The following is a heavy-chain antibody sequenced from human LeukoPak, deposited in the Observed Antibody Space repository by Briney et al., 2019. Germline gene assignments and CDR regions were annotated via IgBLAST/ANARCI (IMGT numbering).Heavy chain of an antibody. V-gene: IGHV3-7*01. D-gene: IGHD3-3*01. CDR2: IKEVGSQK. CDR3: ARDQSTYYDFWSGYFYYFDY. J-gene: IGHJ4*02. CDR1: GFTFSSYW. Sequence: GGSLRLSCVASGFTFSSYWMSWVRQAPGKGLEWVANIKEVGSQKYYVDSVKGRFTVSRDNAKNSLYLQMNSLRAEDTAVYYCARDQSTYYDFWSGYFYYFDYWGQGTLVTVSS.